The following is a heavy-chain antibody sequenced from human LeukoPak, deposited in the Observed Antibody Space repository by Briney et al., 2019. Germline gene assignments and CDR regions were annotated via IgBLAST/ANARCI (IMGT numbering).Heavy chain of an antibody. CDR3: AKDALTGVIVVVVAAIDY. D-gene: IGHD2-15*01. CDR2: ISGSGGST. V-gene: IGHV3-23*01. Sequence: GGSLRLSCAASGFTFSSYAMSWVRQAPGKGLEWVSAISGSGGSTYYADSVKGRFTISRDNSKNTLYLQMNSPRAEDTAVYYCAKDALTGVIVVVVAAIDYWGQGTLVTVSS. J-gene: IGHJ4*02. CDR1: GFTFSSYA.